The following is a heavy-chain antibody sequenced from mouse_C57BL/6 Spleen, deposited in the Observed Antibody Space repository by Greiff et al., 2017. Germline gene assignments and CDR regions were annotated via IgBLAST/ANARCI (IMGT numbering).Heavy chain of an antibody. J-gene: IGHJ1*03. D-gene: IGHD1-1*01. CDR3: ARLGYGSSYGYFDV. Sequence: EVQLLQSGGGLVQPGGSLKLSCAASGIDFSRYWMSWVRRAPGKGLEWIGEINPDSSTINYAPSLKDKFIISRDNAKNTLYLQMSKVRSEDTALYYCARLGYGSSYGYFDVWGTGTTVTVSS. CDR1: GIDFSRYW. CDR2: INPDSSTI. V-gene: IGHV4-1*01.